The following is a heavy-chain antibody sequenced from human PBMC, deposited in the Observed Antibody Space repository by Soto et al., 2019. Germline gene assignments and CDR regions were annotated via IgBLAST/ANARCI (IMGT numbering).Heavy chain of an antibody. CDR1: GFTFSSHG. V-gene: IGHV3-33*01. J-gene: IGHJ3*02. CDR2: IWYDGSNK. Sequence: PGGSLRLSCAASGFTFSSHGMHWVRQAPGKGLEWVAVIWYDGSNKYYADSVKGRFTISRDNSKNTLYLQMNSLRAEDTAVYYCARDQGDYVWGIYRPDAFDIWGQGTMVTVSS. D-gene: IGHD3-16*02. CDR3: ARDQGDYVWGIYRPDAFDI.